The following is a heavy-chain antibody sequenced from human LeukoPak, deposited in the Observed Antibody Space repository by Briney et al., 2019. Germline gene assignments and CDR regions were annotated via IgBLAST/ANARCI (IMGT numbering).Heavy chain of an antibody. Sequence: GGSLRLSCAASGFTVSSNYMSWVRQAPGKGLEWVSVIYSGGSTYYADSVKGRFTISRDNSKNTLYLQMNSLRAEDTAVYYCAKDSLIAAAGDTDYWGQGTLVTVSS. V-gene: IGHV3-53*05. CDR1: GFTVSSNY. D-gene: IGHD6-13*01. J-gene: IGHJ4*02. CDR3: AKDSLIAAAGDTDY. CDR2: IYSGGST.